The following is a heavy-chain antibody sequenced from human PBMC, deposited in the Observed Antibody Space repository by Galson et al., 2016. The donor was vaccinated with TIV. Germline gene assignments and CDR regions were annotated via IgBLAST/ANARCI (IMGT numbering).Heavy chain of an antibody. CDR1: GFPFIHHS. CDR3: ARDHPQGWGFDC. Sequence: SLRLSCAGFGFPFIHHSVNWVRQAPGKGLEWVASVSSSGRFLYYADSVKGRFTISKDNARNSVFLQMNSLRAEDTAVYYCARDHPQGWGFDCWGQGTLVTVSS. J-gene: IGHJ4*02. D-gene: IGHD7-27*01. V-gene: IGHV3-21*01. CDR2: VSSSGRFL.